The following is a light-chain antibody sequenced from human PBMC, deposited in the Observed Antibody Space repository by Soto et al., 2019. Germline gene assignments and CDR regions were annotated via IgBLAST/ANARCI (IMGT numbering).Light chain of an antibody. CDR3: QQYNNWPRT. CDR2: GAA. Sequence: ERVMTQSPATLSVSPGERATLSCRASQYVSNNIAWYQQKPGQAPRLLIFGAATRAAGITARFSGSGSGTEFALNISSLQSEDFAVYYCQQYNNWPRTFGQGTKVEIK. J-gene: IGKJ1*01. V-gene: IGKV3-15*01. CDR1: QYVSNN.